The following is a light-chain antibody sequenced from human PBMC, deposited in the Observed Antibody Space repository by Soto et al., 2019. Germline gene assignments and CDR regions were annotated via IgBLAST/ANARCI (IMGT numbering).Light chain of an antibody. CDR3: QSYDSGLSEDVL. J-gene: IGLJ2*01. Sequence: QSVLTQPPSVSGAPGQRVTISCTGSSSNIGAGFDVHWYQQLPGTAPKLLIYGNSNRPSGVPDRFSGSKSGTSASLAITGLQTEDEADYYCQSYDSGLSEDVLFGGGTKVTVL. CDR2: GNS. V-gene: IGLV1-40*01. CDR1: SSNIGAGFD.